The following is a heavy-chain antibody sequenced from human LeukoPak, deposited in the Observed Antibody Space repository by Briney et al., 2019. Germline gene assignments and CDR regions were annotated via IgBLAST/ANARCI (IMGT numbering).Heavy chain of an antibody. CDR2: IKQDGSEK. V-gene: IGHV3-7*01. Sequence: PGGSLRLSCAASGFTFSSYWMSWVRQAPGKGLEWVANIKQDGSEKYYVDSVKGRFTISRDNAKNSLYLQMNSLRAEDTAVYYCALLPEIAVAGTTPAGFDYWGQGTLVTVSS. D-gene: IGHD6-19*01. J-gene: IGHJ4*02. CDR1: GFTFSSYW. CDR3: ALLPEIAVAGTTPAGFDY.